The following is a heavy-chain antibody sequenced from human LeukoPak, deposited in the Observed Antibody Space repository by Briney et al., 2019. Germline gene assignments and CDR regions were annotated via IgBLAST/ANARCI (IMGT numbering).Heavy chain of an antibody. J-gene: IGHJ4*02. CDR2: IYTSGST. CDR3: ARAPPEESWLVYFDS. D-gene: IGHD6-19*01. Sequence: PSETLSLTCTVSGGSISGRSYYWGWIRQPAGKGLEWIGRIYTSGSTNYNPSLKSRVTMSVDTSKNQFSLKLSSVTAADTAVYYCARAPPEESWLVYFDSWGQGTLVTVSS. V-gene: IGHV4-61*02. CDR1: GGSISGRSYY.